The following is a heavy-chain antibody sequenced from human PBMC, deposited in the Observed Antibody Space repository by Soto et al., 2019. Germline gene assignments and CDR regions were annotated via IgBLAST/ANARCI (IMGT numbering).Heavy chain of an antibody. V-gene: IGHV4-31*03. Sequence: PSETLSLTCTVSGGSISSGGYYWSWIRQHPXKGLEWIGYIYYSGSTYYNPSLKSRVTISVDTSKNQFSLKLSSVTAADTAVYYCARDRSIAVAGKGDYYYYGMDVWGQGTTVTVSS. CDR1: GGSISSGGYY. CDR2: IYYSGST. J-gene: IGHJ6*02. D-gene: IGHD6-19*01. CDR3: ARDRSIAVAGKGDYYYYGMDV.